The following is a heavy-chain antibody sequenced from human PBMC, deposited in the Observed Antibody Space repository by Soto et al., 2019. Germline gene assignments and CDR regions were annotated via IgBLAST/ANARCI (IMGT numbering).Heavy chain of an antibody. V-gene: IGHV3-23*01. CDR1: GFTFSSYA. D-gene: IGHD3-3*01. J-gene: IGHJ5*02. Sequence: GGSLRLSCAASGFTFSSYAMSWVRQAPGKGLEWVSAISGSGGSTYYADSVKGRFTISRDNSKNTLYLQMNSLRAEDTAVYYCAKADPDYDFWSGYGGNGWFDPWGQGTLVTVSS. CDR2: ISGSGGST. CDR3: AKADPDYDFWSGYGGNGWFDP.